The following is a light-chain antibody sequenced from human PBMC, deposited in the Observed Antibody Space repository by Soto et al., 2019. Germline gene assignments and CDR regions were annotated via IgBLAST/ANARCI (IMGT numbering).Light chain of an antibody. CDR3: XQYXSSPFT. Sequence: EIVLTQSPGTLSLSPGERATLSCRASQSFSSSYLAWYQQKPGQAPKLLIYGASSRATGIPDRFSGSGSGTYFTLTISRLEPEDFAXXXXXQYXSSPFTFGPGTKVDIK. V-gene: IGKV3-20*01. CDR1: QSFSSSY. J-gene: IGKJ3*01. CDR2: GAS.